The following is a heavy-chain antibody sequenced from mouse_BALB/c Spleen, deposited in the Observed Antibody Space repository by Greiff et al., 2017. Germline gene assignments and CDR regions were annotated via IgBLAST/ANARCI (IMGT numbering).Heavy chain of an antibody. CDR2: ISYSGST. D-gene: IGHD1-1*01. Sequence: VQLQQSGPGLVKPSQSLSLTCTVTGYSITSDYAWNWIRQFPGNKLEWMGYISYSGSTSYNPSLKSRISITRDTSKNQFFLQLNSVTTEDTATYYCARSLYYYGSSWYFDVWGAGTTVTVSS. CDR3: ARSLYYYGSSWYFDV. V-gene: IGHV3-2*02. J-gene: IGHJ1*01. CDR1: GYSITSDYA.